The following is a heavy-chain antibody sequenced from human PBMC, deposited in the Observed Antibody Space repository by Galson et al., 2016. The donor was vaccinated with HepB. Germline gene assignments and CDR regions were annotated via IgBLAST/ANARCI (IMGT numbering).Heavy chain of an antibody. CDR3: AAGVNPEFNGMDV. Sequence: SVKVSCKASGFTFTSSAMQWVRQARGQRLEWIGWIVVGSGNTNYAQKFQERVTITRDMSTSTAYMELSSLRSEDTAVYYCAAGVNPEFNGMDVWGKGTTVTVSS. J-gene: IGHJ6*04. CDR2: IVVGSGNT. D-gene: IGHD1-14*01. V-gene: IGHV1-58*02. CDR1: GFTFTSSA.